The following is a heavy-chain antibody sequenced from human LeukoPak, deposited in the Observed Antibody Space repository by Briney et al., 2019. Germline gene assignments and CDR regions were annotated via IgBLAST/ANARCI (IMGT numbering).Heavy chain of an antibody. CDR2: IYYSGST. Sequence: SETLSLTCTDSGVSISSGDYYRSWIRQPPGKGLECIGYIYYSGSTYYNPSLKSRVTISVDTSKNQFSLKLTSVTAADTAVYYCARWVGGYSYGYDYWGQGTLVTVSS. D-gene: IGHD5-18*01. CDR3: ARWVGGYSYGYDY. J-gene: IGHJ4*02. CDR1: GVSISSGDYY. V-gene: IGHV4-30-4*01.